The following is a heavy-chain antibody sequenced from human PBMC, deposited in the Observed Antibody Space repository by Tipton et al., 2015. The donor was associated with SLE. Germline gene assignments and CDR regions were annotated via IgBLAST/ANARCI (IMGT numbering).Heavy chain of an antibody. CDR2: IYTSGST. J-gene: IGHJ3*02. V-gene: IGHV4-61*09. Sequence: TLSLTCTVSGGSISSGSYYWSWIRQPAGKGLEWIGYIYTSGSTNYNPSLKSRVTISVDTSKNQFSLKLSSVTAADTAVYYCASHYYDSSGYDDAFDIWGQGTMVTVSS. D-gene: IGHD3-22*01. CDR1: GGSISSGSYY. CDR3: ASHYYDSSGYDDAFDI.